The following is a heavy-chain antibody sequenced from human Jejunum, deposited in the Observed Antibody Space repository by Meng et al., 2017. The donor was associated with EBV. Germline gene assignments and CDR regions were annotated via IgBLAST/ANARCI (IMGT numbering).Heavy chain of an antibody. J-gene: IGHJ5*02. D-gene: IGHD1/OR15-1a*01. CDR1: GSTFTRYG. CDR2: INAGSGYT. Sequence: VPLGLAGSEWKTPGASVNVACKASGSTFTRYGMHWLRQAPGQRLEWMGWINAGSGYTRYSQKFQGRVTITRDTSASIVYMELSSLRSEDTAVYFCARESGSELEQPNYNWFGPWGQGTLVTVSS. CDR3: ARESGSELEQPNYNWFGP. V-gene: IGHV1-3*01.